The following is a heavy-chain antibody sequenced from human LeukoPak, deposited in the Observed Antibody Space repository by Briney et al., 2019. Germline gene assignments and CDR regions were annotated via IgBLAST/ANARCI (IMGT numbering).Heavy chain of an antibody. J-gene: IGHJ1*01. CDR1: GFTFRNYG. V-gene: IGHV3-30*18. Sequence: GGSLRLSCAASGFTFRNYGMHWVRQAPGKGLEWAAVISNDGSNEYYAKSVKGRSSISRDNSKNTLYLQMNSLRAEDTAVYYCAKGPPSSSAQYFQHWGQGTRVTVSS. D-gene: IGHD6-6*01. CDR3: AKGPPSSSAQYFQH. CDR2: ISNDGSNE.